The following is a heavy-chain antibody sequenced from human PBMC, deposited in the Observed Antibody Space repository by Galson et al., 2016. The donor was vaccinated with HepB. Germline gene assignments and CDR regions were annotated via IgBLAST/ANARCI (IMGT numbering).Heavy chain of an antibody. CDR3: GRLVSSRSPYDA. V-gene: IGHV5-51*01. J-gene: IGHJ6*02. CDR2: FYPGDSEI. D-gene: IGHD3-22*01. CDR1: GYVFSSYW. Sequence: QSGAEVKKPGESLKISCKGEGYVFSSYWIAWVRQTPDKGLEWMGLFYPGDSEIRYSPSFQGQVTFSADKSINTAYMQWSSLKASDTAIYYGGRLVSSRSPYDAWGQGTTVTVSS.